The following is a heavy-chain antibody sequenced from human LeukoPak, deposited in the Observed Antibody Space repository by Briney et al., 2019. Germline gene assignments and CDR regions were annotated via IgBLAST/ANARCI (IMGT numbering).Heavy chain of an antibody. Sequence: SETLSLTCAVSGGSISIYYWSWIRQPAGKGLEWIGRIYTSGSTNYNPSLKSRVTMSVDTSKNQFSLKLSSVTAADTAVYYCARGPTTVTRAFDYWGQGTLVTVSS. CDR1: GGSISIYY. V-gene: IGHV4-59*10. CDR2: IYTSGST. CDR3: ARGPTTVTRAFDY. J-gene: IGHJ4*02. D-gene: IGHD4-17*01.